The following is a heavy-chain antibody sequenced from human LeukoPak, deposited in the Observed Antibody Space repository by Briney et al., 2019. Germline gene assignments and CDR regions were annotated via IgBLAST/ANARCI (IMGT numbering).Heavy chain of an antibody. V-gene: IGHV3-21*01. CDR3: ARDPKAVANWFDP. CDR2: ISSSSSYI. Sequence: PGGSLRLSCAASGFTFSSYSMNWVRQAPGKGLEWVSSISSSSSYIYYADSVKGRFTISRDNAKNSLYLQTNSLRAEDTAVYYCARDPKAVANWFDPWGQGTLVTVSS. D-gene: IGHD6-19*01. CDR1: GFTFSSYS. J-gene: IGHJ5*02.